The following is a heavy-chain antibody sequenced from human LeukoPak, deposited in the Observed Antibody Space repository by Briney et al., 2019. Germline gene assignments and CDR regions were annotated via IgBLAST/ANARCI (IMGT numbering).Heavy chain of an antibody. Sequence: GGSLRLSCAASGFTFSSHGMNWVRQAPGKGLEWVSGISGSGGNTYYADSVKGRFTISRDNSKNTLYLQMNSLRAEDTAVYFCAKDDNYIRFLSWGQGTLVTVSS. V-gene: IGHV3-23*01. CDR3: AKDDNYIRFLS. D-gene: IGHD3-16*01. CDR1: GFTFSSHG. CDR2: ISGSGGNT. J-gene: IGHJ5*02.